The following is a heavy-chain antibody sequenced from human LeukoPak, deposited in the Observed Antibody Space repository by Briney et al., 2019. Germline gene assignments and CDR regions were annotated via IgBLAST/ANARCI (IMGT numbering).Heavy chain of an antibody. V-gene: IGHV4-39*07. D-gene: IGHD3-22*01. CDR1: GVSISSSSYY. Sequence: SETLSLTCTVSGVSISSSSYYWGWIRQPPGKLLEWIGSIYYSGSTYYNPSLKSRVTISVDTSKNQFSLKLSSVTAADTAVYYCARAYYYDSSFDYWGQGTLVTVSS. CDR3: ARAYYYDSSFDY. J-gene: IGHJ4*02. CDR2: IYYSGST.